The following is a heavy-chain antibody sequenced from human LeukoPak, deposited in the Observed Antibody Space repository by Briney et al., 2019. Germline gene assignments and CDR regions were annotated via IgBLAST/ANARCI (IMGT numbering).Heavy chain of an antibody. Sequence: PGGSLRLSCAASGFTFSSSAMSWVRQVPGKGLEWVSGISASGGSTYYADSVKGRFTISRDNSKNTLCLQMNSLRAEDTAVYYCAKSLNYRNPLDSWGQGTLVTVSS. CDR1: GFTFSSSA. J-gene: IGHJ4*02. CDR3: AKSLNYRNPLDS. CDR2: ISASGGST. D-gene: IGHD1-14*01. V-gene: IGHV3-23*01.